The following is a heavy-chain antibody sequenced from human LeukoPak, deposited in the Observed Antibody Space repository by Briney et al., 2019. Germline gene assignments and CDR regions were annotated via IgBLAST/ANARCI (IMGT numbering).Heavy chain of an antibody. CDR3: AKDLTLYSSSWDAFDI. Sequence: GGSLRLSCAASGFTFSSYGMHWVRQAPGKGLGWVAVISYDGSNKYYADSVKGRFTISRDNSKNTLYLQMNSLRAEDTAVYYCAKDLTLYSSSWDAFDIWGQGTMVTASS. CDR1: GFTFSSYG. V-gene: IGHV3-30*18. D-gene: IGHD6-13*01. J-gene: IGHJ3*02. CDR2: ISYDGSNK.